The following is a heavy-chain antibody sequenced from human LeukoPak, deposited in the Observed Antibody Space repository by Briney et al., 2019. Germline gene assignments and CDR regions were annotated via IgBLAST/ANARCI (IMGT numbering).Heavy chain of an antibody. D-gene: IGHD5-12*01. Sequence: AGGSLRLSCAASGFTFDDYAMHWVRQAPGKGLEWVSGISWNSGSIGYADSVKGRFTISRDNAKNSLYLQMNSLRAEDTALYYCAKEVGHSGYDSVDYWGQGTLVTVSS. CDR3: AKEVGHSGYDSVDY. CDR2: ISWNSGSI. V-gene: IGHV3-9*01. CDR1: GFTFDDYA. J-gene: IGHJ4*02.